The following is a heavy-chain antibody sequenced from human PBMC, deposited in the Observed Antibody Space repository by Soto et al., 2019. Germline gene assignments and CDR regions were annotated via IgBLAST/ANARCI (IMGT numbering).Heavy chain of an antibody. J-gene: IGHJ4*02. Sequence: GGSLRLSCAASGFTFSSYAMSWVRQAPGKGLEWVSAISGSGGSTYYADSVKGRFTISRDNSKNTLYLQMNSLRAEDRAVYYCAKDIIVVVVAATFDYWGQGTLVTVSS. CDR2: ISGSGGST. CDR3: AKDIIVVVVAATFDY. V-gene: IGHV3-23*01. D-gene: IGHD2-15*01. CDR1: GFTFSSYA.